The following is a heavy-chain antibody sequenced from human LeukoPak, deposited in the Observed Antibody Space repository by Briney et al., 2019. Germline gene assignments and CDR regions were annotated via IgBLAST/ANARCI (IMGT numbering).Heavy chain of an antibody. CDR3: ARDNAYYDILTGYYEVYYFDY. CDR2: IYTSGST. J-gene: IGHJ4*02. D-gene: IGHD3-9*01. V-gene: IGHV4-61*02. Sequence: SQTLSLTCTVSGGSISSGSYYWSWIRQPAGKGLEWIGRIYTSGSTNYNPSLKSRVTISVDTSKNQFSLKLSSVTAADTAVYYCARDNAYYDILTGYYEVYYFDYWGQGTLVTVSS. CDR1: GGSISSGSYY.